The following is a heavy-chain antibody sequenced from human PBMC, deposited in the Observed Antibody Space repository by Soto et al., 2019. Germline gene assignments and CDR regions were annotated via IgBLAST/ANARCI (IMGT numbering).Heavy chain of an antibody. CDR1: VFSFSSYS. D-gene: IGHD3-10*01. CDR2: ISIRSDVI. J-gene: IGHJ6*02. Sequence: EVQLVESGGGLVQPWGSLRLSCAASVFSFSSYSMNCVRQAPGKGLEWISYISIRSDVIYYADSLNGLFTVARDNAKNSLYLQMNSLGDEDSSVYYCARPGQGVIFYYTMDVWGQGTTVTVSS. CDR3: ARPGQGVIFYYTMDV. V-gene: IGHV3-48*02.